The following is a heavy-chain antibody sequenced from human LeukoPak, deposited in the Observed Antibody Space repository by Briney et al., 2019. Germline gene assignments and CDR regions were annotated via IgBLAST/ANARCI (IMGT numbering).Heavy chain of an antibody. J-gene: IGHJ4*02. D-gene: IGHD3-22*01. CDR3: AKDGYTMIVVASPDY. CDR1: GFTFSSYA. V-gene: IGHV3-23*01. Sequence: GGSPRLSCAASGFTFSSYAMSWVRQAPGKGLKWVSAISGSGGSTYYADSVKGRFTISRDNSKNTLYLQMNSLRAEDTAVYYCAKDGYTMIVVASPDYWGQGTLVTVSS. CDR2: ISGSGGST.